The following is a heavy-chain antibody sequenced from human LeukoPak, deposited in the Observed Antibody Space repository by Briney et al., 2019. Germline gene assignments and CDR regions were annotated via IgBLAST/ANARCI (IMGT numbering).Heavy chain of an antibody. J-gene: IGHJ4*02. CDR2: IIPIFGTA. CDR3: ARTASSSWYNPYYFDY. V-gene: IGHV1-69*05. D-gene: IGHD6-13*01. CDR1: GGTFSSYA. Sequence: SVKVTCKASGGTFSSYAVSWVRQAPGQGLEWMGRIIPIFGTANYAQKFQGRVTITTDESTSTAYMELSSLRSEDTAVYYCARTASSSWYNPYYFDYWGQGTLVTVSS.